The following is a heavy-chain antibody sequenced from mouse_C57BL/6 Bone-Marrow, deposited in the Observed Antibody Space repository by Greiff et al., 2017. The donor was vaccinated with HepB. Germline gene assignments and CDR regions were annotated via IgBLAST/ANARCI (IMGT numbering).Heavy chain of an antibody. Sequence: QVQLQQPGAELVKPGASVKLSCKASGYTFTSYWMQWVKQRPGQGLEWIGEIDPSDSYTNYNQKFKGKATLTVDTSYSTAYMQHSSLTSEDAAVYYYSRKGYGYGLDYGGQGTTLTVSS. CDR2: IDPSDSYT. J-gene: IGHJ2*01. D-gene: IGHD2-2*01. V-gene: IGHV1-50*01. CDR3: SRKGYGYGLDY. CDR1: GYTFTSYW.